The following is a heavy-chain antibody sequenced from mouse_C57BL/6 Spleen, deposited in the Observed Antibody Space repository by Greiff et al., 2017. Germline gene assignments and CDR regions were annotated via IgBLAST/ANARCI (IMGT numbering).Heavy chain of an antibody. J-gene: IGHJ1*03. CDR2: ISYNGSN. V-gene: IGHV3-6*01. Sequence: EVQRVESGPGLVKPSQSLSLTCSVTGYSITSGYYWNWIRQFPGNKLEWMGYISYNGSNNYNPTLKNQITITRDTSKNQFFLKLNSVTTEDTATYYCARDRYGSSYGYFDVWGTGTTVTVSS. CDR3: ARDRYGSSYGYFDV. CDR1: GYSITSGYY. D-gene: IGHD1-1*01.